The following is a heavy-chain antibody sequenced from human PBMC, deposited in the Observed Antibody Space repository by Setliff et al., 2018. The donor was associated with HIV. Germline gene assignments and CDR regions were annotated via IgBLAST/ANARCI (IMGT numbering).Heavy chain of an antibody. Sequence: PSETLSLTCTVSGGSISNYYWSWIRQLPGKGLEWIGEINHSGSTNYNPSLKSRVTISVDTSKNQFSLKLSSVTAADTAVYYCARSPSYSSSFSYYYYSMDVWGQGTTVTVSS. J-gene: IGHJ6*02. CDR3: ARSPSYSSSFSYYYYSMDV. V-gene: IGHV4-34*01. CDR1: GGSISNYY. D-gene: IGHD6-6*01. CDR2: INHSGST.